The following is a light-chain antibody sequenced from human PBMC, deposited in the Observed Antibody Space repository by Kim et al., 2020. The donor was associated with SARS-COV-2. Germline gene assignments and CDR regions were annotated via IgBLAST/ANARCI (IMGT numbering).Light chain of an antibody. V-gene: IGKV3-20*01. J-gene: IGKJ4*01. Sequence: EIVLTQSPGTLSLSPGERATLSCGASQSVSSSYLAWYQHKPGQAPRLLIYCASSRATGIPDRFSGSGSGTDFTLTISRLEPEDFAVYYCQQYGASPLTFGGGTKVDIK. CDR1: QSVSSSY. CDR3: QQYGASPLT. CDR2: CAS.